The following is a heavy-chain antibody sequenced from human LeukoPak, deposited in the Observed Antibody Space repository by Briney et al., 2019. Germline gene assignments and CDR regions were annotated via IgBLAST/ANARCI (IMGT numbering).Heavy chain of an antibody. Sequence: GESLKISCKGSGYSFSTYWIGWVRQMPGKGLEWMEIIYPADSDTRYSPSFQGQVTISADKSISTAYLQWDTLRASDTAMYYCASAQYSSGSVYYFDYWGQGTLVTVSS. CDR2: IYPADSDT. D-gene: IGHD6-19*01. J-gene: IGHJ4*02. CDR3: ASAQYSSGSVYYFDY. CDR1: GYSFSTYW. V-gene: IGHV5-51*01.